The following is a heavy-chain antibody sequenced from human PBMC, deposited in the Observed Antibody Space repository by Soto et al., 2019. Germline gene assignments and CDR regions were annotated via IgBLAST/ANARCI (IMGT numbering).Heavy chain of an antibody. Sequence: SETLSLTCTVSGGYVSSAGYFWGWIRQPPGKGLEWLGSVYFSGDSYYNPALKSRVAMSVDTSKSQFSLNLTSATAADTAVYYCARHRPAASRYAYYHYMDVWGKGTTVTSP. V-gene: IGHV4-39*01. CDR3: ARHRPAASRYAYYHYMDV. CDR2: VYFSGDS. CDR1: GGYVSSAGYF. D-gene: IGHD3-9*01. J-gene: IGHJ6*03.